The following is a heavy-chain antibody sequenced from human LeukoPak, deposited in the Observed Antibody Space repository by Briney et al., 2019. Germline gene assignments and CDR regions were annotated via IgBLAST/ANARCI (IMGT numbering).Heavy chain of an antibody. Sequence: ASVKVSCKASGYTFTNNFMHWVRQAPGQGLEWIGIINPSGDNTWYAQKFQGRVTMTRDMSTSTVYMELSSLRSEDTAVYYCARTRYCSSTSCAGMDVWGKGTTVTVSS. CDR3: ARTRYCSSTSCAGMDV. V-gene: IGHV1-46*01. D-gene: IGHD2-2*01. J-gene: IGHJ6*04. CDR1: GYTFTNNF. CDR2: INPSGDNT.